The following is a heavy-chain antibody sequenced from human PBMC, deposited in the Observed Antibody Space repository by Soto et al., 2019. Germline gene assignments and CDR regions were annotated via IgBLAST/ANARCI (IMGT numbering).Heavy chain of an antibody. CDR1: GFTFDDYA. J-gene: IGHJ6*02. Sequence: EVQLVESGGGLVQPGRSLRLSCAASGFTFDDYAMHWVRQAPGKGLEWVSGISWNSGSIGYADSVKGRFTISRDNAKNSLYLQMNSLRAEDTALYYCAKDKFSTGFFRMDVWGQGTTVTVSS. D-gene: IGHD3-10*01. V-gene: IGHV3-9*01. CDR2: ISWNSGSI. CDR3: AKDKFSTGFFRMDV.